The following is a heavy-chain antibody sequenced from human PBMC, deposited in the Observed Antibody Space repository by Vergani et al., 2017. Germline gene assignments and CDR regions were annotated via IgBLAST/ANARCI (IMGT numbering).Heavy chain of an antibody. V-gene: IGHV4-59*08. CDR3: ARHDMVRGFRFDY. J-gene: IGHJ4*02. CDR2: IYYSGST. CDR1: GGSISSYY. Sequence: QVQLQESGPGLVKPSETLSLTCTVPGGSISSYYWSWIRQPPGKGLEWIGYIYYSGSTNYNPSLKSRVTISVDTSKNQFSLKLSSVTAADTAVYYCARHDMVRGFRFDYWGQGTLVTVSS. D-gene: IGHD3-10*01.